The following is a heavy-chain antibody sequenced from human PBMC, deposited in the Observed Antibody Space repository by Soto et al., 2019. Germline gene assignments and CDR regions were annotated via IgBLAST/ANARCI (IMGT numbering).Heavy chain of an antibody. CDR1: GGTFSTYA. CDR3: ARPKGTYSSGYYYFDF. CDR2: IIPLFGTA. J-gene: IGHJ4*02. Sequence: QVQLEQCGAEVKQPGSSVRVSCKTSGGTFSTYAINWVRQAPGQGLEWMGAIIPLFGTADYSQKFQGRVTITADESTSTAYMELSSLRSDDTAVYFCARPKGTYSSGYYYFDFWGQGTLVTVSS. D-gene: IGHD6-19*01. V-gene: IGHV1-69*01.